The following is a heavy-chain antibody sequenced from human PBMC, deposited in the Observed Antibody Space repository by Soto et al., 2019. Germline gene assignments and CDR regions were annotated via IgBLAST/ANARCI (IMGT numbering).Heavy chain of an antibody. V-gene: IGHV4-34*01. D-gene: IGHD3-22*01. CDR2: INHSGST. CDR1: GGSFSGYY. Sequence: SETLSLTCAVYGGSFSGYYWSWIRQPPGKGLEWIGEINHSGSTNYNPSLKSRVTISVDTSKNQFSLKLSSVTAADTAVYYCARYYDSGGYYWGQGTLVTVSS. CDR3: ARYYDSGGYY. J-gene: IGHJ4*02.